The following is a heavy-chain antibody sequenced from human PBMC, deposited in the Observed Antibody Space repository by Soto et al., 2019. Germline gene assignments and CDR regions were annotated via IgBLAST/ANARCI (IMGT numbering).Heavy chain of an antibody. CDR1: GFTFSSYW. CDR2: INSGGSST. V-gene: IGHV3-74*01. CDR3: TRGVTTDN. J-gene: IGHJ4*02. D-gene: IGHD2-21*02. Sequence: GESLKISCAASGFTFSSYWMYWVRQAPGKGLVWVSRINSGGSSTSYAGSVKGRFTISRDNSKNMLFVQMNSLRAEDTAVYYCTRGVTTDNWGQGTLVTVSS.